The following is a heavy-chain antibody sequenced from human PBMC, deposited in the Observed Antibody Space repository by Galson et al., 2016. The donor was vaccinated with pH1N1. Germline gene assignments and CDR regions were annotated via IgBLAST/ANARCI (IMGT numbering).Heavy chain of an antibody. J-gene: IGHJ3*02. D-gene: IGHD3-22*01. Sequence: CAISGDSASSDSAAWNWIRQSPSRGLEWLGRTCYRYKWYNDYGVSVKSRITINTDTSKNQFSLQLNAVTPEDTAVYYCARSEYYYDSSGYRQDTFDIWGQGTTVTVSS. CDR2: TCYRYKWYN. CDR1: GDSASSDSAA. V-gene: IGHV6-1*01. CDR3: ARSEYYYDSSGYRQDTFDI.